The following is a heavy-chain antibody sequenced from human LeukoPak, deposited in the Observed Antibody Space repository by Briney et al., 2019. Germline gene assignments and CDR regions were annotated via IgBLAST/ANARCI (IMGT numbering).Heavy chain of an antibody. CDR2: IWYDGSNR. J-gene: IGHJ3*02. CDR1: GFTFSSYG. D-gene: IGHD3-3*01. CDR3: AKVVRFLEWLPRAFDI. V-gene: IGHV3-33*06. Sequence: GGSLRLSCAASGFTFSSYGMHWVRQAPGKGLEWVAVIWYDGSNRYYADSVKGRFTISRDNSKNTLYLQMNSLRAEDTAVYYCAKVVRFLEWLPRAFDIWGQGTMVTVSS.